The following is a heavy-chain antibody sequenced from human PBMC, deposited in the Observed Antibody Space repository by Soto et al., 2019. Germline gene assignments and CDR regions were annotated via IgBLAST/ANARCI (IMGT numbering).Heavy chain of an antibody. D-gene: IGHD2-15*01. V-gene: IGHV3-30*18. CDR2: ISYDGSNK. J-gene: IGHJ6*02. Sequence: QVQLVESGGGVVQPGRSLRLSCAASGFTFSSYGMHWVRQAPGKGLEWVAVISYDGSNKYYGDSVKGRFTISRDNSKNTLYLQMNSLRAEDTAVYYCAKAGGGYCSGGSCYSGHYYYYYGMDVWGQGTTVTVSS. CDR3: AKAGGGYCSGGSCYSGHYYYYYGMDV. CDR1: GFTFSSYG.